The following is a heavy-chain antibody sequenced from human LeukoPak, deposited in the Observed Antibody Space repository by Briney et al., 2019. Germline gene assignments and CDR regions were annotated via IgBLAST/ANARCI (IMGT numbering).Heavy chain of an antibody. D-gene: IGHD3-3*01. CDR2: ISAYNGNT. Sequence: ASVKVSCKASGYTFTSYGISWVRQAPGQGLEWMGWISAYNGNTNYAQKLQGRVTMTPDTSTSTAYMELRSLRSDDTAVYYCASPYYDFWSGYSPDAFDIWGQGTMVTVSS. J-gene: IGHJ3*02. CDR3: ASPYYDFWSGYSPDAFDI. CDR1: GYTFTSYG. V-gene: IGHV1-18*01.